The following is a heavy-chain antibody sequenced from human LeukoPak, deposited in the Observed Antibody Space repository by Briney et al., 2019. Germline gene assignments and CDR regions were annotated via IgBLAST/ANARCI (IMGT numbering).Heavy chain of an antibody. D-gene: IGHD2-2*01. V-gene: IGHV1-69*13. CDR2: IIPIFGTA. J-gene: IGHJ6*03. CDR1: GGTFGSYA. CDR3: ARGVVVPAALTPLWYYYYMDV. Sequence: ASVKVSCKASGGTFGSYAISWVRQAPGQGLEWMGGIIPIFGTANYAQKFQGRVTITADESTSTAYMELSSLRSDDTAVYYCARGVVVPAALTPLWYYYYMDVWGKGTTVTVSS.